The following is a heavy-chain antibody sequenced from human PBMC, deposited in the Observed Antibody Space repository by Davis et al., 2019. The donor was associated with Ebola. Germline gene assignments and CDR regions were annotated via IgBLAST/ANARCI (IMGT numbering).Heavy chain of an antibody. D-gene: IGHD1-7*01. Sequence: SETLSLTCAVYGGSFSGYYWSWIRQPPGKGLEWIGEINHSGSTNYNPSLKSRVTISVDTARNQFSLKLTSVTTPDTAVYYCARDIGLELRRPYHYGLDVWGRGTTVTVSS. V-gene: IGHV4-34*01. CDR3: ARDIGLELRRPYHYGLDV. CDR2: INHSGST. J-gene: IGHJ6*04. CDR1: GGSFSGYY.